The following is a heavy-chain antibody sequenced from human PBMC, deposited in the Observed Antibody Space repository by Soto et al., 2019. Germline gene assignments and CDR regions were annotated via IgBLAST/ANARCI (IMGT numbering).Heavy chain of an antibody. V-gene: IGHV3-23*01. J-gene: IGHJ6*04. Sequence: GGSLRLSCAASGFTFSSYAMSWVRQAPGKGLEWVSAISGSGGSTYYADSVKGRFTISRDNSKNTLYLQMNSLRAEDTAVYYSGKDRNWSSTSCPRGGVWGRGTTVPVSS. D-gene: IGHD2-2*01. CDR3: GKDRNWSSTSCPRGGV. CDR1: GFTFSSYA. CDR2: ISGSGGST.